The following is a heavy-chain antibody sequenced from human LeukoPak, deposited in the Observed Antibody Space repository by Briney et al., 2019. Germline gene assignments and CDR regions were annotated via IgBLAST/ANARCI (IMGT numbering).Heavy chain of an antibody. D-gene: IGHD6-13*01. CDR3: AKDSYSSSWYSPADY. CDR2: ISGSGGST. Sequence: GGSLRLSCAASGFTFSSYSMNWVRQAPGKGLEWVSAISGSGGSTYYADSVKGRFTISRDNSKNTLYLQMNSLRAEDTAVYYCAKDSYSSSWYSPADYWGQGTLVTVSS. CDR1: GFTFSSYS. J-gene: IGHJ4*02. V-gene: IGHV3-23*01.